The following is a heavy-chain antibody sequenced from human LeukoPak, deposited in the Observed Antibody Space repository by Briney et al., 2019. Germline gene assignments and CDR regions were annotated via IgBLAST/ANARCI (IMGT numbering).Heavy chain of an antibody. CDR2: IYSGGST. Sequence: GGSLRLSCAASGFTFSNYAMSWVRQAPGKGLEWVSVIYSGGSTYYADSVKGRFTISRDNSKNTLYLQMNSMRAEDTAVYYCASVVVGATTVDYWGQGTLVTVSS. J-gene: IGHJ4*02. V-gene: IGHV3-66*01. CDR3: ASVVVGATTVDY. CDR1: GFTFSNYA. D-gene: IGHD1-26*01.